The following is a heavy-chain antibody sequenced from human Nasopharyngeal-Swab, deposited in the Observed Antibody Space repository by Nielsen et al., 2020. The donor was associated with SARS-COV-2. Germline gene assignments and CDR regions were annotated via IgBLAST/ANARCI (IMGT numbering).Heavy chain of an antibody. CDR1: GFTFSSYG. V-gene: IGHV3-33*01. CDR2: IWYDGSNK. Sequence: GESLKISCASSGFTFSSYGMHWVRQAPGKGLEWVAVIWYDGSNKYYADSVKGRFTIFRDNSKNTLYLQMNSLRAEDTAVYYCAREASNYGDYGPNWIDPWGQGTLVTVSS. J-gene: IGHJ5*02. CDR3: AREASNYGDYGPNWIDP. D-gene: IGHD4-17*01.